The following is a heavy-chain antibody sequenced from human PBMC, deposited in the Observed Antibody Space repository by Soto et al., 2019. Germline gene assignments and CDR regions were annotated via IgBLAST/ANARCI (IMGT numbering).Heavy chain of an antibody. D-gene: IGHD1-1*01. CDR1: GFTFSSYE. CDR3: ARMEPNYYYYYGMDV. J-gene: IGHJ6*02. CDR2: ISSSGSTI. V-gene: IGHV3-48*03. Sequence: SGGSLRLSCAASGFTFSSYEMNWVRQAPGKGLEWVSYISSSGSTIYYADSVKGRFTISRDNAKNSLYLQMNSLRAEDTAVYYCARMEPNYYYYYGMDVWGQGTTVTVSS.